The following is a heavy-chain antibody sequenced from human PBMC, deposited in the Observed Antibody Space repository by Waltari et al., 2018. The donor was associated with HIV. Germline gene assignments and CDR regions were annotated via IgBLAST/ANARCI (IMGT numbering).Heavy chain of an antibody. CDR3: VRVRVASGTKGFAIDV. V-gene: IGHV3-72*01. CDR2: IRTTTHADRQ. J-gene: IGHJ6*04. CDR1: GFTFSDHY. D-gene: IGHD2-15*01. Sequence: EVQVVESGGNLVQPGGSLRLSCAASGFTFSDHYMDRVRQAPGKGGAWDCCIRTTTHADRQAYAASGGGKLTLASADTKTALFLQLTSSHTEDTALYYCVRVRVASGTKGFAIDVWGKGTTVIV.